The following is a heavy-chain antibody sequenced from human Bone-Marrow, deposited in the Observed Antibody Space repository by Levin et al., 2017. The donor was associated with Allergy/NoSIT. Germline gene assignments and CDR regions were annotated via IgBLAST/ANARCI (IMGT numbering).Heavy chain of an antibody. Sequence: PSQTLSLTCTVSGGSISSSSYYWGWIRQPPGAGLEWIGSIYFSGGTQYSPSLKSRITISVDRSKNQFSLKLSSVTATDTAVYYCSRQVVGRGHERRWELSPHYFDYWGQGTLVTVSS. V-gene: IGHV4-39*01. J-gene: IGHJ4*02. CDR3: SRQVVGRGHERRWELSPHYFDY. CDR2: IYFSGGT. CDR1: GGSISSSSYY. D-gene: IGHD1-26*01.